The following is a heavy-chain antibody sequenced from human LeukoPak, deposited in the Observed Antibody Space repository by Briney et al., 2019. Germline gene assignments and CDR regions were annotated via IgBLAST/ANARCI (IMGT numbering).Heavy chain of an antibody. V-gene: IGHV6-1*01. CDR2: TYYRSKWYN. D-gene: IGHD7-27*01. J-gene: IGHJ5*02. CDR3: SRDPVWGSA. CDR1: GDSVSSKSAS. Sequence: SQTLSPTCALSGDSVSSKSASWNWIRQSPSRGLEWLGRTYYRSKWYNEYAVSVKSRITINPDTSKNQFSLQLNSVTPEDTAVYYCSRDPVWGSAWGQGTLVTVSS.